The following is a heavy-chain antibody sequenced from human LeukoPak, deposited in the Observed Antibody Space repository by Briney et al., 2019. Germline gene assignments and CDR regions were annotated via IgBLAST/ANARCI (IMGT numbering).Heavy chain of an antibody. Sequence: ASVKVSCKASGYTFTSYDINWVRQAPGQGLEWMGWINPNSGGTNYAQKFQGRVTMTRDTSISTAYMELSSLRAEDTAVYYCAKDGGGSLEWLPPMDVWGQGTTVTVSS. D-gene: IGHD3-3*01. V-gene: IGHV1-2*02. CDR3: AKDGGGSLEWLPPMDV. CDR2: INPNSGGT. J-gene: IGHJ6*02. CDR1: GYTFTSYD.